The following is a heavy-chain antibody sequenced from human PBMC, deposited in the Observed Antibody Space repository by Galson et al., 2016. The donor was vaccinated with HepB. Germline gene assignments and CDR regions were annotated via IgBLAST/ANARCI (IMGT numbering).Heavy chain of an antibody. D-gene: IGHD4/OR15-4a*01. Sequence: SLRLSCAASGFTFTNYAMNWVRQAPGKGLEWVSSISGSGASTYYADSVRGRFTISRDNAQNSLYLQMNSLRVEDTAVYYCVRDPYGGYGYWGHGTLVTVSS. V-gene: IGHV3-23*01. CDR2: ISGSGAST. CDR1: GFTFTNYA. CDR3: VRDPYGGYGY. J-gene: IGHJ4*01.